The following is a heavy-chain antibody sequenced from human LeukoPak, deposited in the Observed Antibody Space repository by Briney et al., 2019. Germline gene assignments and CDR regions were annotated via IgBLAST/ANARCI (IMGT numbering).Heavy chain of an antibody. J-gene: IGHJ3*02. Sequence: PSETLSLTCTVSGGSISSYYWSWIRQPPGKGLEWIGYIYYSGSTNYNPSLKSRVTISVDTSKNQFSLKLSSVTADDTAVYYCARALYGDFPFDAFDIWGQGTMVTVSP. CDR3: ARALYGDFPFDAFDI. CDR2: IYYSGST. V-gene: IGHV4-59*01. D-gene: IGHD4-17*01. CDR1: GGSISSYY.